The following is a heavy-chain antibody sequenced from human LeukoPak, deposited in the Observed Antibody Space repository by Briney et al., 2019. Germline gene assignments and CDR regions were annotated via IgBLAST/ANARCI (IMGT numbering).Heavy chain of an antibody. CDR1: GYSISSGYY. D-gene: IGHD3-22*01. Sequence: PSETLSLTCTVSGYSISSGYYWGWIRPPLGKGLEWIGSIYHSGSTYYNPSLKSRVTISVDTPKNHFSLKLSSVTAADTAVYYCARSHYYDSSGYHWFDRWGQGTLVTVSS. J-gene: IGHJ5*02. CDR3: ARSHYYDSSGYHWFDR. V-gene: IGHV4-38-2*02. CDR2: IYHSGST.